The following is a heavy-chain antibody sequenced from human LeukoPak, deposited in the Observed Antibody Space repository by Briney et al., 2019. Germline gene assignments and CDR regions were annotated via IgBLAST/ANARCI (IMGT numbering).Heavy chain of an antibody. V-gene: IGHV4-59*01. CDR2: IYYSGST. Sequence: SETLSLTWTVAGGSISSYYWRWVRQPQGKGLEWNGYIYYSGSTNYNPSLTSRVTISVDTSKNQFSLKLSSVTAADTAVYYCARNYGDYVSWVYWGQGPLVTVSS. D-gene: IGHD4-17*01. CDR3: ARNYGDYVSWVY. CDR1: GGSISSYY. J-gene: IGHJ4*02.